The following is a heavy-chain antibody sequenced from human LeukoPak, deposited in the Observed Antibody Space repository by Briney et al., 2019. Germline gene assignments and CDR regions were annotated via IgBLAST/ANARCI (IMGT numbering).Heavy chain of an antibody. V-gene: IGHV3-23*01. D-gene: IGHD3-22*01. Sequence: GGSLRLSCAASGFTFSSYGMSWDRQAPGKGLEWVSAISGSGGSTYYADSVKGRFTISRDNSKNTLYLQMNSLRAEDTAVYYCARDLRDYYDSSGYYYGDPNAFDIWGQGTMVTASS. J-gene: IGHJ3*02. CDR3: ARDLRDYYDSSGYYYGDPNAFDI. CDR2: ISGSGGST. CDR1: GFTFSSYG.